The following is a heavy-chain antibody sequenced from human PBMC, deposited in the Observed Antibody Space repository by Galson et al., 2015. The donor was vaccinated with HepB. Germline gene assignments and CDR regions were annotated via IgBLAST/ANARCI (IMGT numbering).Heavy chain of an antibody. J-gene: IGHJ4*02. V-gene: IGHV3-30*14. CDR3: AVGEWKLRPVRLGDY. CDR2: ISYDGSDK. Sequence: SLRLSCAASGFTFRDYAMHWVRQAPGKGLEWVAVISYDGSDKYHADSVKGRFTISKDISKNTLYLQMNSLRAEDTAVYYCAVGEWKLRPVRLGDYWGQGTLVTVSS. CDR1: GFTFRDYA. D-gene: IGHD3-10*01.